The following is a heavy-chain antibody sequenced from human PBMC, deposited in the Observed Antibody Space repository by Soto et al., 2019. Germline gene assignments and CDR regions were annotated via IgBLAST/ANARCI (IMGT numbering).Heavy chain of an antibody. CDR3: ARRGIAVTN. CDR1: GGSFSGYY. D-gene: IGHD6-19*01. CDR2: INHSGST. J-gene: IGHJ4*02. Sequence: SETLSLTCAVYGGSFSGYYWSWIRQPPGKGLEWIGEINHSGSTNYNPSLKSRVTISVDTSKNQFSLKLSSVTAADTAVYYCARRGIAVTNWGQGTLVTVSS. V-gene: IGHV4-34*01.